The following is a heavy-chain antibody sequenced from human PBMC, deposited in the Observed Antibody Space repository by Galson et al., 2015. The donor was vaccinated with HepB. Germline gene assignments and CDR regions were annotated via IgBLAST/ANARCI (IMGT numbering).Heavy chain of an antibody. J-gene: IGHJ6*02. V-gene: IGHV1-3*01. CDR2: INAGNGNT. CDR3: ARACSSTSCYNNYYYYGMDV. D-gene: IGHD2-2*02. CDR1: GYTFTSYA. Sequence: SVKVSCKASGYTFTSYAMHWVRQAPGQRLEWMGWINAGNGNTKYSQKFQGRVTITRDTSASTAYMELSSLRSEDTAVYYCARACSSTSCYNNYYYYGMDVWGQGTTVTVSS.